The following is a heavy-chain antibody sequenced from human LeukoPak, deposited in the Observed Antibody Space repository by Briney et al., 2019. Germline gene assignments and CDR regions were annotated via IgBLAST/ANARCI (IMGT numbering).Heavy chain of an antibody. CDR1: GFTFSSYG. J-gene: IGHJ4*02. CDR3: AKPLSSGHFFDY. D-gene: IGHD6-19*01. V-gene: IGHV3-30*02. CDR2: IRYDGNNK. Sequence: GGYLRLSCAASGFTFSSYGIHWVRQAPGKGLEWVSFIRYDGNNKYYADSVKGRFTISRDNSKNTLYLQMNSLRAEDTAVYYCAKPLSSGHFFDYWGQGTLVTVSS.